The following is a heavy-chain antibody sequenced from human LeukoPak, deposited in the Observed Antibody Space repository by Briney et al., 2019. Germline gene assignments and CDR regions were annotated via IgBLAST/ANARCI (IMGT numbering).Heavy chain of an antibody. CDR3: ARYRDYYDSSAFDI. CDR1: GGSISSGGYY. V-gene: IGHV4-30-2*01. Sequence: SQTLSLTFTVSGGSISSGGYYWSWIRQPPGKGLEWIGYIYHSGSTYYNPSLKSRVTISVDRSKNQFSLKLSSVTAADTAVYYCARYRDYYDSSAFDIWGQGTMVTVSS. CDR2: IYHSGST. D-gene: IGHD3-22*01. J-gene: IGHJ3*02.